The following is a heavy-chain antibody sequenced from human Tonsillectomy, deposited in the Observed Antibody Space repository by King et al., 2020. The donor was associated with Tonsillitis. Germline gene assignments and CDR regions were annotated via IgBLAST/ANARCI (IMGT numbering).Heavy chain of an antibody. D-gene: IGHD1-26*01. CDR3: ASSQDAGMDDSGGEDYYYGMDV. Sequence: VQLVESGGGLVQPGGSLRLSCAASGFTFSSYAMHWVRQAPGKGLEYVSAISSNGGSTYYANSVKGRFTISRDNSKNTLYLQMGSLRAEDMAVYYCASSQDAGMDDSGGEDYYYGMDVWGQGTTVTVSS. CDR2: ISSNGGST. CDR1: GFTFSSYA. V-gene: IGHV3-64*01. J-gene: IGHJ6*02.